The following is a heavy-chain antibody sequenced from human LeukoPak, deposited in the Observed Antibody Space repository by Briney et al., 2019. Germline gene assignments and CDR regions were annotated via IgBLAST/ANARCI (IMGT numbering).Heavy chain of an antibody. CDR1: GGPITSGDYY. CDR3: ARHSFTTGDY. J-gene: IGHJ4*02. Sequence: PSQTLSLTCTVSGGPITSGDYYWNWVRQPPGKGLEWIGYINHSGRTYYNPSLESRVTISVDTSKNQFSLKLSSVTAADTAVYYCARHSFTTGDYWGQGTLVTVSS. D-gene: IGHD3-22*01. V-gene: IGHV4-30-4*01. CDR2: INHSGRT.